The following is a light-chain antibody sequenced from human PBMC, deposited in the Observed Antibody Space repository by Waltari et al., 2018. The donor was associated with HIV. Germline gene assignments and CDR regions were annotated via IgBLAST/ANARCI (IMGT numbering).Light chain of an antibody. CDR3: MIWYSSAGV. J-gene: IGLJ3*02. V-gene: IGLV5-45*02. Sequence: QAVLTQPSSLSASPGASASLTCTLRSGINVGTYTINWYQQKPGSPPQYLLRYKSDSDKQQGSGVPSRFAGCNDESANAGILLVSGRQSEDEADYYCMIWYSSAGVFGGGTKLTVL. CDR1: SGINVGTYT. CDR2: YKSDSDK.